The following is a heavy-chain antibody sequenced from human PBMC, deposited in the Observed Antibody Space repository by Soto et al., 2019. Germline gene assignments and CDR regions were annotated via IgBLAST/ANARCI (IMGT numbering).Heavy chain of an antibody. CDR1: GFTFSSYG. CDR2: IWYDGSNK. CDR3: ARETTEPSAYYYGMDV. V-gene: IGHV3-33*01. D-gene: IGHD4-4*01. Sequence: GGSLRLSCAASGFTFSSYGMHWVRQAPGKGLEWVAVIWYDGSNKYYADSVKGRFTISRDNSKNTLYLQMNSLRAEDTAVYYCARETTEPSAYYYGMDVWGQGTTVTVSS. J-gene: IGHJ6*02.